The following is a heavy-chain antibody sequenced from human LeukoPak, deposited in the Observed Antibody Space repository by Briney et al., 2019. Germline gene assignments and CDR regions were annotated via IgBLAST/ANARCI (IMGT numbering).Heavy chain of an antibody. CDR2: ISAYNGNT. CDR3: ARDFPIVVVPAAMRDYYGMDV. D-gene: IGHD2-2*01. J-gene: IGHJ6*04. V-gene: IGHV1-18*04. CDR1: GYTFTSYG. Sequence: ASVKVSCKASGYTFTSYGISWVRQAPGQGLEWMGWISAYNGNTNYAQKLQGRVTITTDTSTSTAYMELRSLRSDDTAVYYCARDFPIVVVPAAMRDYYGMDVWGKGTTVTVSS.